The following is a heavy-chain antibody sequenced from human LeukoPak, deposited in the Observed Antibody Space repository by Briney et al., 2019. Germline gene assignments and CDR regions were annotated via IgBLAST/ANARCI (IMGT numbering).Heavy chain of an antibody. V-gene: IGHV4-30-2*01. Sequence: PSETLSLTCAVSGGSISSGGYSWSWIRQPPGKGLEWIGYIYHSGSTYYNPSLKSRVIISVDRSKNQFSLKLSSVTAADTAVYYCARRDDYSNYGVDPWGQGTLVTVSS. J-gene: IGHJ5*02. D-gene: IGHD4-11*01. CDR2: IYHSGST. CDR3: ARRDDYSNYGVDP. CDR1: GGSISSGGYS.